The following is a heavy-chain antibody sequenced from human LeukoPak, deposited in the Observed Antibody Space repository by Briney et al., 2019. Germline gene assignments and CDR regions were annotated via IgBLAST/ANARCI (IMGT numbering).Heavy chain of an antibody. CDR3: ARDRGYDSSGTYLSYYFDY. Sequence: PGRSLRLSCAASGFTFSSYAMHWVRQAPGKGLEWVAVISYDGSNKYYADSVKGRFTISRDNSKNTLYLQMSSLRAEDTAVYYCARDRGYDSSGTYLSYYFDYWGQGTLVTVSS. CDR2: ISYDGSNK. V-gene: IGHV3-30*04. CDR1: GFTFSSYA. D-gene: IGHD3-22*01. J-gene: IGHJ4*02.